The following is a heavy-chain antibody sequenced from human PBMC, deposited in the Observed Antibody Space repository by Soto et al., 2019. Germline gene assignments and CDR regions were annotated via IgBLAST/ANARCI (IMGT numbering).Heavy chain of an antibody. CDR2: INAGNGNT. V-gene: IGHV1-3*01. J-gene: IGHJ4*02. D-gene: IGHD2-21*02. CDR3: ARSIVVVTALDY. Sequence: RYSAHQAPGQRLEWMGWINAGNGNTKYSQKFQGRVTITRDTSASTAYMELSSLRSEDTAVYYCARSIVVVTALDYWGQGTLVTVSS.